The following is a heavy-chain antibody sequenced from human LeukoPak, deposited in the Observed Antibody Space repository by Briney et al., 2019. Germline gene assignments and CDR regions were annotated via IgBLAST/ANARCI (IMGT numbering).Heavy chain of an antibody. CDR2: IYHSGST. Sequence: SGTLSLTCAVSGGSISSSNWWSWVRQPPGKGLEWIGEIYHSGSTNYNPSLKSRVTISVDKSKNQFSLKLNSVTAADTAVYYCARNPSVVVTAIRRADAFDIWGQGTMDTVSS. D-gene: IGHD2-21*02. J-gene: IGHJ3*02. CDR1: GGSISSSNW. V-gene: IGHV4-4*02. CDR3: ARNPSVVVTAIRRADAFDI.